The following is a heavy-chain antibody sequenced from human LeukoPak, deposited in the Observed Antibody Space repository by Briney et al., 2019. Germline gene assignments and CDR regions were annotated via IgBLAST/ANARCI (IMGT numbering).Heavy chain of an antibody. V-gene: IGHV1-2*02. D-gene: IGHD5-24*01. CDR3: ARECRDGYNGGDYFDY. J-gene: IGHJ4*02. Sequence: ASVKVPCKASGYTFTGYCMHWVRQAPGQGLEWMGWINPNSGGTNYAQKFQGRVTMTRDTSISTAYMELSRLRSDDTAVYYCARECRDGYNGGDYFDYWGQGTLVTVSS. CDR2: INPNSGGT. CDR1: GYTFTGYC.